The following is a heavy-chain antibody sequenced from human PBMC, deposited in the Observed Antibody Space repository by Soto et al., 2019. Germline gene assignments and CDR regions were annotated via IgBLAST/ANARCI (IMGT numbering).Heavy chain of an antibody. CDR3: ARGIFGSGTANDY. Sequence: EVQLVESGGGLVQPGGSLRLSCAASGFTFTGSWMHWVRQAPGKGLVWVSRINGDGSGTSYADFVKGGFIISRDDAKNTLFLQMNGLRAEDTAVYYCARGIFGSGTANDYWGQGTLVTVSS. CDR2: INGDGSGT. V-gene: IGHV3-74*01. D-gene: IGHD3-10*01. J-gene: IGHJ4*02. CDR1: GFTFTGSW.